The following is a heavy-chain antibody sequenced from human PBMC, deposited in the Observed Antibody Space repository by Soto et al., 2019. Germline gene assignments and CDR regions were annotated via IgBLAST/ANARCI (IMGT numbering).Heavy chain of an antibody. V-gene: IGHV1-2*02. CDR3: ARANTIRPYYFNMDV. Sequence: QVQLVQSGPEVRKPGASLKVSCKASGYTFTAYYIHWVRQGPGRGLEWVGWINPNSGGTYYAQKFQARSTMTRDTSISTAYLELSGLTSNDTAVYYCARANTIRPYYFNMDVWGQGTTVTVSS. D-gene: IGHD3-22*01. CDR2: INPNSGGT. J-gene: IGHJ6*02. CDR1: GYTFTAYY.